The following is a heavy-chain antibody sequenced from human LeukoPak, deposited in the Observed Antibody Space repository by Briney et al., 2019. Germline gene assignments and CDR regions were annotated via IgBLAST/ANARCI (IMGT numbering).Heavy chain of an antibody. V-gene: IGHV5-51*01. CDR1: GYNFPKYW. J-gene: IGHJ5*02. Sequence: PGESLKISCKASGYNFPKYWIGWVRQMSGKGLEWMGIIYPSDSDTRYSPSSQGQVTISADKSINTAYLQWSNLKASDTAIYYCALGAPKYFHPWGQGTLVTVSS. CDR2: IYPSDSDT. CDR3: ALGAPKYFHP. D-gene: IGHD4/OR15-4a*01.